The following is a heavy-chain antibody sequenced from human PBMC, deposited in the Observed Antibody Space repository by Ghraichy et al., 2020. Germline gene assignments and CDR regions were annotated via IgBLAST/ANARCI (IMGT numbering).Heavy chain of an antibody. J-gene: IGHJ6*02. CDR2: FYTSGDT. CDR1: GGSISSYY. CDR3: ARDELRQARGYYGMDV. D-gene: IGHD1-7*01. V-gene: IGHV4-4*07. Sequence: SETLSLTCTVSGGSISSYYWSWIRQPAGKGLEWIGRFYTSGDTNYNPSLKSRVTMSIDTSKNQFSLKLSSVTAADTAVYYCARDELRQARGYYGMDVWGQGTTVTVSS.